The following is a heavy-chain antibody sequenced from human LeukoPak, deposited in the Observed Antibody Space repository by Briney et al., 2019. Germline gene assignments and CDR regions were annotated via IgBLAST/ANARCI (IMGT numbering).Heavy chain of an antibody. Sequence: GGSLRLSCAASGFTFSDYWMHWVRQAPGKGLVWVSRINTDGSFTRYADSVQGRFTISRDTAKNTLFLQMNSLRAEDTAVYYCAREAKVGGALQYWGQGILVAVSS. CDR2: INTDGSFT. V-gene: IGHV3-74*01. D-gene: IGHD1-26*01. J-gene: IGHJ4*02. CDR1: GFTFSDYW. CDR3: AREAKVGGALQY.